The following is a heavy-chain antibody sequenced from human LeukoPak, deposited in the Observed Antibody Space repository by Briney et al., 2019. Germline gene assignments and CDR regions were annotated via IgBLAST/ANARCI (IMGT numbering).Heavy chain of an antibody. CDR1: GYSFTSYW. CDR2: IYPGDSDT. J-gene: IGHJ4*02. V-gene: IGHV5-51*01. Sequence: GESLKISCKGSGYSFTSYWIGWVRQMPGKGPEWMGIIYPGDSDTRYSPSFQGQVTISADKSISTAYLQWSSLKASDTAMYYCARGYCSSTSCYLGFDYWGQGTLVTVSS. CDR3: ARGYCSSTSCYLGFDY. D-gene: IGHD2-2*01.